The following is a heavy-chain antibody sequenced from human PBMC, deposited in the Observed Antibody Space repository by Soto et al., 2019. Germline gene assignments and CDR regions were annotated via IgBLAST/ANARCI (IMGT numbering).Heavy chain of an antibody. D-gene: IGHD2-15*01. Sequence: EVQLVESGGGLVQPGGSLRLSCAASGFTFSSYSMNWVRQAPGKGLEWVSYISNSSSIIYYADSVKGRFTISRDNAKKRLYMQMNRRRAEDTAIYFCARALPAATAYFQYWVHGTLVTVFS. V-gene: IGHV3-48*01. CDR3: ARALPAATAYFQY. CDR2: ISNSSSII. CDR1: GFTFSSYS. J-gene: IGHJ1*01.